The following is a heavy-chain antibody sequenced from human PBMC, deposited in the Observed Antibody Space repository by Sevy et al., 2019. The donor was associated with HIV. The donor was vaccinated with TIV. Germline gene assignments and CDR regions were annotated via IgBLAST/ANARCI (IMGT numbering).Heavy chain of an antibody. V-gene: IGHV3-21*01. Sequence: GGSLRLSCAASGFTFSSYSMNWVRQAPGKGLEWVSSISSSSSYIYYADSVKGRFTISRDNAKNSLYLQMNSLRAEDTAVYYCARVVGSYYYDSGGPDAFDIWGQGTMVTVSS. J-gene: IGHJ3*02. D-gene: IGHD3-22*01. CDR1: GFTFSSYS. CDR3: ARVVGSYYYDSGGPDAFDI. CDR2: ISSSSSYI.